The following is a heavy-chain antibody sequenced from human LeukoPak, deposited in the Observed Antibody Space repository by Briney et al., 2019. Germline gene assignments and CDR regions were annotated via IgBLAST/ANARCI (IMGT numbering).Heavy chain of an antibody. CDR3: AKDMRGYSGYGFDI. CDR1: GFTFSNYA. J-gene: IGHJ3*02. Sequence: GGSLRLSCAASGFTFSNYAMSWVRQAPGKGLEWVSAISGSGGSTYYADSVKGRFTISRDNSENTLYLQMNSLRAEDTAVYYCAKDMRGYSGYGFDIWGQGTMVTVSS. CDR2: ISGSGGST. D-gene: IGHD5-12*01. V-gene: IGHV3-23*01.